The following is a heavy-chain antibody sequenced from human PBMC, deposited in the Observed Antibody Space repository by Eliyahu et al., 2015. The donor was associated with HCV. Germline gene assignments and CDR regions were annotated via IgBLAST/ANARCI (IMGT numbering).Heavy chain of an antibody. CDR2: ITKSSDAK. D-gene: IGHD2-15*01. J-gene: IGHJ4*02. Sequence: APGKGLECVSSITKSSDAKYYGDSQKGRLTISRDNAKNSLYLQMHSLRADDTAVYYCARAECRGGSCSFVYWGQGTLVTVSS. V-gene: IGHV3-21*01. CDR3: ARAECRGGSCSFVY.